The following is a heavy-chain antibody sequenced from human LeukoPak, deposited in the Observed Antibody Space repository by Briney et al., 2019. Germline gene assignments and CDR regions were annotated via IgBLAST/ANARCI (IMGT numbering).Heavy chain of an antibody. CDR2: ISSSSSYI. V-gene: IGHV3-21*01. CDR1: GFTFDDYG. J-gene: IGHJ4*02. CDR3: ARDLPGYYDSSGYYDY. D-gene: IGHD3-22*01. Sequence: GGSLRLSCAASGFTFDDYGMSWGRQAPGKGLEWVSSISSSSSYIYYADSVKGRFTISRDNAKNSLYLQMNSLRAEDTAVYYCARDLPGYYDSSGYYDYWGQGTLVTVSS.